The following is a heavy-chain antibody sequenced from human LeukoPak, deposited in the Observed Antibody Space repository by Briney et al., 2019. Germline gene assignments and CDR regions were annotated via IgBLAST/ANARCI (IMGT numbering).Heavy chain of an antibody. V-gene: IGHV1-8*01. CDR3: ARDFQQLSPFDY. CDR1: GYTFTSYD. CDR2: MNPNSGNT. Sequence: ASVKVSCKASGYTFTSYDINWVRRATGQGLEWMGWMNPNSGNTGYAQKFQGRVTMTRNTSISTAYMELSSLRSEDTAVYYCARDFQQLSPFDYWGQGTLVTVSS. D-gene: IGHD6-13*01. J-gene: IGHJ4*02.